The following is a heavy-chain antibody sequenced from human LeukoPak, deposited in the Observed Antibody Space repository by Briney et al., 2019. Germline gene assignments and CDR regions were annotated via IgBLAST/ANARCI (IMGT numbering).Heavy chain of an antibody. CDR2: IYTSGST. D-gene: IGHD5-12*01. Sequence: PSETLSLTCAVYGGSFSGYYWSWIRQPAGKGLEWIGRIYTSGSTNYNPSLKSRVTVSADTSKKQFSLRLTSLTAADTALCYCVRALYSATWTDAFDVWGQGTMVTVSS. CDR1: GGSFSGYY. J-gene: IGHJ3*01. CDR3: VRALYSATWTDAFDV. V-gene: IGHV4-59*10.